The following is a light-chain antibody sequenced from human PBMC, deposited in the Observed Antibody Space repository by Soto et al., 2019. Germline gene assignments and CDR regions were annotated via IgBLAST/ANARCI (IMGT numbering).Light chain of an antibody. J-gene: IGLJ2*01. CDR3: SSYTSGSTLVV. V-gene: IGLV2-14*01. CDR1: SSDVGGYNY. Sequence: QSALTQTASVSGSLGQSISISCAGTSSDVGGYNYVSWYQQHPGKAPKIMIFEVSNRPSGISSRFSGSKSDNTASLTISGLQAEDEADYYCSSYTSGSTLVVFGGGTKLTVL. CDR2: EVS.